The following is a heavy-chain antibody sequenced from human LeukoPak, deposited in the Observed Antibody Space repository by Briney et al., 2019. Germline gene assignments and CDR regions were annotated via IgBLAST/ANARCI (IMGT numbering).Heavy chain of an antibody. CDR3: ARSVPSLDYLFDS. D-gene: IGHD4-11*01. V-gene: IGHV4-61*08. CDR1: GGSISSGGYH. Sequence: SETLSLTCTVSGGSISSGGYHWSWIRQHPGKGLEWIGYIYYSGSTNYNPSLKSRVTVSVDTSKNQFSLRLTSVTAADTAVYYCARSVPSLDYLFDSWGHGTLVTVSA. CDR2: IYYSGST. J-gene: IGHJ5*01.